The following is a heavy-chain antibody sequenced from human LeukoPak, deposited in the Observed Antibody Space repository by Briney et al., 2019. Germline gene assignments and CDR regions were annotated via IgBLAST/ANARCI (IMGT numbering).Heavy chain of an antibody. J-gene: IGHJ4*02. D-gene: IGHD6-19*01. Sequence: SETLSLTCTVSGGSINSYYWSWIRQPPGKGLGWIGYIYYSGTTKYNPSLKSRVSISVDTSKNQFSLKLSSVTAADTALYYCVRHGIAVAGSGATHFDSWGQGTLVTVSS. CDR3: VRHGIAVAGSGATHFDS. CDR2: IYYSGTT. V-gene: IGHV4-59*08. CDR1: GGSINSYY.